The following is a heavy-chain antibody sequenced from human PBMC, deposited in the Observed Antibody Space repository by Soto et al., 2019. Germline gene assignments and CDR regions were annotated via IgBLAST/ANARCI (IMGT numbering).Heavy chain of an antibody. Sequence: PGGSLRLSCAASGFTFSSYAMHWVRQAPGKGLEWVAVISYDGSNKYYADSVKGRFTISRDNSKNTLYLQMNSLRAEDTAVYYCARDIYSTSVTPDYYYYGMDVWGQGTTVTVSS. CDR1: GFTFSSYA. J-gene: IGHJ6*02. D-gene: IGHD4-17*01. V-gene: IGHV3-30-3*01. CDR2: ISYDGSNK. CDR3: ARDIYSTSVTPDYYYYGMDV.